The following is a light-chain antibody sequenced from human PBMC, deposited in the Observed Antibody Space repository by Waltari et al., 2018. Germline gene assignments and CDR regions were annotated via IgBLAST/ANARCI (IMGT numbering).Light chain of an antibody. CDR2: GVD. V-gene: IGLV2-14*01. J-gene: IGLJ3*02. Sequence: QSALTQSASVSGSPGQTIPISCPGTISDVGGYTFVSWYQQLPGKPPKLLIYGVDQRPSGVSLRFSGSKSANTATLTISGLQPEDEGDYFCSSYTARSTLVFGGGTKLTVL. CDR3: SSYTARSTLV. CDR1: ISDVGGYTF.